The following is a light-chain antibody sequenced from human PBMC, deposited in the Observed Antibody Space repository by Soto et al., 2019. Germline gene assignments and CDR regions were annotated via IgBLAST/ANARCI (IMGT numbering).Light chain of an antibody. Sequence: DIVLTQSPVTLSWSPGERATLSCRASQRVSSKYLAWYQQKPGQPPRVLIYGTSISATGIPERFSGGGSGTDFTLTSTRLASEEFAVDYCQHYGSSPFTFGPGTKVDF. J-gene: IGKJ3*01. CDR1: QRVSSKY. CDR2: GTS. CDR3: QHYGSSPFT. V-gene: IGKV3-20*01.